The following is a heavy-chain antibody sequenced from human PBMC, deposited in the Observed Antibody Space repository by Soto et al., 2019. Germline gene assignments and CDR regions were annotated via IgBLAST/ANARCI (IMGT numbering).Heavy chain of an antibody. CDR1: GGSISSSSYY. CDR3: ARLGRVLRFLEWSPYYMDV. CDR2: IYYSGST. V-gene: IGHV4-61*05. D-gene: IGHD3-3*01. Sequence: SETLSLTCTVSGGSISSSSYYWGWIRQPPGKGLEWTGYIYYSGSTNYNPFLKSRVTISVDTSKNQFSLKLSSVTAADTAVHHCARLGRVLRFLEWSPYYMDVWGKGTTVTVSS. J-gene: IGHJ6*03.